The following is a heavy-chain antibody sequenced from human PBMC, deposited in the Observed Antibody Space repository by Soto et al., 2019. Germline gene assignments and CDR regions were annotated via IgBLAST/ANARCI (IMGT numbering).Heavy chain of an antibody. D-gene: IGHD2-8*02. J-gene: IGHJ3*02. CDR2: ILVGGST. V-gene: IGHV3-23*01. CDR3: AKATATGGGAFDI. CDR1: GFTCSSYD. Sequence: PVGSLRLSCAASGFTCSSYDMSWVRQAPGKGLEWVSTILVGGSTHYPDSVKGRFTISRDNSKNTVFLQMNSLTAGDTAVYYCAKATATGGGAFDICGQGTMVTV.